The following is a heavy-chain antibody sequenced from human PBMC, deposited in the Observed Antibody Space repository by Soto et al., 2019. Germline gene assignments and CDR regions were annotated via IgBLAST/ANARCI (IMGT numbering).Heavy chain of an antibody. Sequence: SETLSLTCTVSGDSINSNSYYWGWIRQPPGKGLEWIGIIYYTGSTYYNPSLKSRVTISVDTSQNQFSLKLRSVTAADTAVYYCASVRGGYYYAMDVWGQGTTVT. CDR3: ASVRGGYYYAMDV. D-gene: IGHD3-10*02. J-gene: IGHJ6*02. CDR2: IYYTGST. CDR1: GDSINSNSYY. V-gene: IGHV4-39*01.